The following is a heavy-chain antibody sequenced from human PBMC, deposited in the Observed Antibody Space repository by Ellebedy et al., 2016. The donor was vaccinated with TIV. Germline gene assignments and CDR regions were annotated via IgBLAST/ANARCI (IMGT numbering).Heavy chain of an antibody. CDR2: INPNSGGT. Sequence: AASVKVSCKASGYTFTDYYVHWVRQAPGQGLEWMGWINPNSGGTIYAQKFQGRVTMTRDTSISTAYMELSRLISDDTAIYYCVRDLTNYGSSSYWGQGTLVTVSS. D-gene: IGHD3-22*01. J-gene: IGHJ4*02. CDR1: GYTFTDYY. V-gene: IGHV1-2*02. CDR3: VRDLTNYGSSSY.